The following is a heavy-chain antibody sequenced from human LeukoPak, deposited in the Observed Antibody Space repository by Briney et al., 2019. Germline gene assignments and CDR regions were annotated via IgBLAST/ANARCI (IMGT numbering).Heavy chain of an antibody. V-gene: IGHV4-39*07. J-gene: IGHJ4*02. CDR1: GGSISSSSYY. Sequence: SETLSLTCTVSGGSISSSSYYWGWIRQPPGKGLEWIGSIYYSGSTYYNPSLKSRVTISVDTSKNQFSLKLSSVTAADTAVYYCARDIGTRGYFDYWGQGTLVTVSS. D-gene: IGHD6-13*01. CDR2: IYYSGST. CDR3: ARDIGTRGYFDY.